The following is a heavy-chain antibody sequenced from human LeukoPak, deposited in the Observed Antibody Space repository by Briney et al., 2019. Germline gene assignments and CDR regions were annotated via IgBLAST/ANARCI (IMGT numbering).Heavy chain of an antibody. Sequence: SETLSLTCTVSGGSISNDYWSWIRKPPGKGLEWIGYIYSSGSTNYTPSLKSRVTISVDTSKNQFSLKLSSVTAADTAVYYCARGRYSNYNYWGQGTLVTVSS. CDR2: IYSSGST. J-gene: IGHJ4*02. CDR1: GGSISNDY. V-gene: IGHV4-59*01. D-gene: IGHD4-11*01. CDR3: ARGRYSNYNY.